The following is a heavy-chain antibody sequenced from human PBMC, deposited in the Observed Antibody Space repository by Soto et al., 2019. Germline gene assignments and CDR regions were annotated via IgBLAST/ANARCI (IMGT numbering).Heavy chain of an antibody. D-gene: IGHD3-10*01. V-gene: IGHV4-4*07. CDR3: ARDIGSYAYGEGY. Sequence: QVQLQESGPGLVKPSETLSLTCSVSGGSINCYWWSWIRQPAGKGLEWIGRFYSSGTTDYNPSLNSRATLSVETSKNQFSLKLSSVTAADTAVYYCARDIGSYAYGEGYWGQGIQVTVSS. CDR1: GGSINCYW. J-gene: IGHJ4*02. CDR2: FYSSGTT.